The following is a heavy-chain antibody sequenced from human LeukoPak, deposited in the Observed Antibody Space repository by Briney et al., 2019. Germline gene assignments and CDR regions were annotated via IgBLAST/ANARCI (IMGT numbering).Heavy chain of an antibody. Sequence: LPGGSLRLSCAASGFTFSSYAMSWVRQAPGKGLEWVSAISGSGGSTYYADSVKGRFTISRDNSKNTLYLQMNSLRAEDTAVYYCAKGAADYYDSSGYYGIDYWGQGTLVTVSS. D-gene: IGHD3-22*01. V-gene: IGHV3-23*01. CDR3: AKGAADYYDSSGYYGIDY. CDR1: GFTFSSYA. CDR2: ISGSGGST. J-gene: IGHJ4*02.